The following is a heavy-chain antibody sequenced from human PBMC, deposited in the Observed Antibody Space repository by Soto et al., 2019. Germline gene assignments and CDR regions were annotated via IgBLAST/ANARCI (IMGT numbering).Heavy chain of an antibody. CDR3: ARGYNWNYGWFDP. Sequence: SETLSLTCAVYGGSFSGYYWSWIRQPPGKGLEWIGEINRSGSTNYNPSLKSRVTISVDTSKNQFSLKLSSVTAADTAVYYCARGYNWNYGWFDPWGQGTLVTVSS. CDR2: INRSGST. J-gene: IGHJ5*02. D-gene: IGHD1-7*01. V-gene: IGHV4-34*01. CDR1: GGSFSGYY.